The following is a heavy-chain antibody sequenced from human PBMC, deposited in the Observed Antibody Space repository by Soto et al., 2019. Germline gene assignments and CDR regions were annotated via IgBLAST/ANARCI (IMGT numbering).Heavy chain of an antibody. D-gene: IGHD6-19*01. CDR1: GGSISSSSYY. CDR2: IFYSGST. Sequence: QLQLQESGPGLVKPSATLSLTCTSSGGSISSSSYYWAWIRQPPGKGLEWIGSIFYSGSTYYNPPLKIRVIMSVDMYKNPFSLKMRSETAADTAVDYCARHRGRGSSCWYSWRGPTDWYFDIWGRCTLVTVSS. CDR3: ARHRGRGSSCWYSWRGPTDWYFDI. V-gene: IGHV4-39*01. J-gene: IGHJ2*01.